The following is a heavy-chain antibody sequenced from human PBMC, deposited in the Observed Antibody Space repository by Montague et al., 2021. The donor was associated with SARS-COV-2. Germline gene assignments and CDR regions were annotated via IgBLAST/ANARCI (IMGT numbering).Heavy chain of an antibody. CDR2: NHYSGST. V-gene: IGHV4-39*01. CDR3: ARWKLYCSGGSCYSNRLDI. D-gene: IGHD2-15*01. Sequence: SETLSLTCTVSGGSISSSSYYWCWIRQPPGKVLEWIGSNHYSGSTYYNPSLKSRVTISVDTSKNQFSLKLSAVTAADTAVYYCARWKLYCSGGSCYSNRLDIWGQGTMVTVSS. J-gene: IGHJ3*02. CDR1: GGSISSSSYY.